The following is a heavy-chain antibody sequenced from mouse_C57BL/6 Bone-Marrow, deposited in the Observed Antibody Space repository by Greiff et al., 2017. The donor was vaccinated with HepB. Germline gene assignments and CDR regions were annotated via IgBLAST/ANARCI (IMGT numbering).Heavy chain of an antibody. J-gene: IGHJ1*03. V-gene: IGHV1-4*01. CDR1: GYTFTSYT. D-gene: IGHD3-3*01. CDR3: ARSGLGYWYFDV. CDR2: INPSSGYT. Sequence: VQLQQSGAELARPGASVKMSCKASGYTFTSYTMNWVKQRPGQGLEWIGYINPSSGYTKYNQKFKDKATLTADKSSSTAYMQLSSLTSEDSAVYYCARSGLGYWYFDVWGTGTTVTVSS.